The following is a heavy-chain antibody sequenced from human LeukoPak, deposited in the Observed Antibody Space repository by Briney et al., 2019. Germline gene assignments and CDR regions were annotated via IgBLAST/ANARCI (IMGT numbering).Heavy chain of an antibody. J-gene: IGHJ4*02. CDR2: ISAYNGNT. CDR3: AIGVGYYFNFDY. D-gene: IGHD3-22*01. Sequence: ASVKVSCKASGYTFTSYGISWVRQAPGQGLEWMGWISAYNGNTNYAQKLQGRVTMTTDTSTSTAYMELSSLRSEDTAVYYCAIGVGYYFNFDYWGQGTLVTVSS. V-gene: IGHV1-18*01. CDR1: GYTFTSYG.